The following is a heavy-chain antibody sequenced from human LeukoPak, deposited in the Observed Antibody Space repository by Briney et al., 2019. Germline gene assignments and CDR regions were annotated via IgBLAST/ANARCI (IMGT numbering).Heavy chain of an antibody. CDR3: ARAIDYDYGDYGGLDY. J-gene: IGHJ4*02. CDR2: IYHSGST. V-gene: IGHV4-4*02. D-gene: IGHD4-17*01. CDR1: GGSISSSNW. Sequence: SETLSLTCAVSGGSISSSNWWSWVRQPPGKGLEWIGEIYHSGSTNYNPSLKSRVTISVDKSKNQFSLKLSSVTAADTAVYYCARAIDYDYGDYGGLDYWGQGTLVTVSS.